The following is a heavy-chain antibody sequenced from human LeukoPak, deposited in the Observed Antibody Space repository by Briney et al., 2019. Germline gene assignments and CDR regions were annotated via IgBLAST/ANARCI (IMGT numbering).Heavy chain of an antibody. V-gene: IGHV3-74*01. CDR2: INNDGSNT. D-gene: IGHD3-22*01. CDR1: GFTFSSYD. CDR3: ARTGTYYYHSSGYSPPDY. J-gene: IGHJ4*02. Sequence: GGSLRLSCAASGFTFSSYDMHWVRQAPGKGLVSVSHINNDGSNTNYADSVKGRFTISRDNAKNTLYLQMNSLRAEDTAVYYCARTGTYYYHSSGYSPPDYWGQGTLVTVSS.